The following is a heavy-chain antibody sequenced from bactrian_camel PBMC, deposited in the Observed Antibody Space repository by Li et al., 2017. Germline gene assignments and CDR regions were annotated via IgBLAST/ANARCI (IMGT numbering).Heavy chain of an antibody. CDR1: GFTFSGYW. CDR3: VRDYGNYDWTLGS. Sequence: VQLVESGGGSVQAGGSLRLSCAASGFTFSGYWMYWVRQAPGKGLEWVSYIEIDGRTTSYADSVWGRFTIPRDNAKTTVYLQMNSLKPEDTALYYCVRDYGNYDWTLGSWGQGTQVTVS. CDR2: IEIDGRTT. D-gene: IGHD4*01. V-gene: IGHV3S1*01. J-gene: IGHJ4*01.